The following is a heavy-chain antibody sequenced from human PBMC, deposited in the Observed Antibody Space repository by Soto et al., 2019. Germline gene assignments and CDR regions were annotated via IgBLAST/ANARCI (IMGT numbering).Heavy chain of an antibody. CDR1: GFTFSHYY. D-gene: IGHD2-15*01. CDR3: AREVRGFCTRPSCYGFDY. J-gene: IGHJ4*02. CDR2: ISGSGSNI. Sequence: GGSLRLSCAASGFTFSHYYMTWIRQAPGKGLEWVSYISGSGSNIYYADSVRGRFTISRDNAKNSLSLQMNSLRAEDTAVYFCAREVRGFCTRPSCYGFDYWGQGALVTVSS. V-gene: IGHV3-11*01.